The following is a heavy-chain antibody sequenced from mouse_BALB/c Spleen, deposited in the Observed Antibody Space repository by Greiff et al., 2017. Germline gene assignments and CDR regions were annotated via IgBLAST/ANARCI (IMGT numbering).Heavy chain of an antibody. CDR2: IWAGGST. D-gene: IGHD1-2*01. Sequence: QVQLQQSGPGLVAPSQSLSISCTVSGFSLTSYGVHWVRQPPGKGLEWLGVIWAGGSTNYNSALISRLSNSKDNSKGQVFLKMNSLQTDDTAMYYCARELRLRGREFAYWGQGTLVTVSA. CDR3: ARELRLRGREFAY. V-gene: IGHV2-9*02. CDR1: GFSLTSYG. J-gene: IGHJ3*01.